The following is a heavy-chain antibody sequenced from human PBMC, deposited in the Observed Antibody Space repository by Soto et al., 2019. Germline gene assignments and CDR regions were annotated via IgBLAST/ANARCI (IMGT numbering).Heavy chain of an antibody. CDR2: ISGSGTIP. Sequence: EVQLLESGGGLIQPGGSLRLSCAASGFPFSSRAMSWVRQAPGKGLEWGSAISGSGTIPYYSDSVKGRFTISRDTSKNTLYLQMNSLRADDTAVYYCAEWARYCSGADCRAWGQGTLVTVSS. D-gene: IGHD2-15*01. CDR3: AEWARYCSGADCRA. CDR1: GFPFSSRA. J-gene: IGHJ5*02. V-gene: IGHV3-23*01.